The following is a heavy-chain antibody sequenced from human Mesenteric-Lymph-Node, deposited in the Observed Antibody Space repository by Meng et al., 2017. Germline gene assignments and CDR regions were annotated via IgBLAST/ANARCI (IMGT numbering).Heavy chain of an antibody. D-gene: IGHD2-15*01. Sequence: QVQRRGPGPGLVKPSATLSLTCAVSGGSISWGTWWSWVRQPPGKGLQWIGEFFHSGITNYNPSLKSRATISVDTSKNHFSLELSSVTAADTAVYYCTKNGAYSLEYWGQGALVTVSS. CDR2: FFHSGIT. J-gene: IGHJ4*02. CDR1: GGSISWGTW. V-gene: IGHV4-4*02. CDR3: TKNGAYSLEY.